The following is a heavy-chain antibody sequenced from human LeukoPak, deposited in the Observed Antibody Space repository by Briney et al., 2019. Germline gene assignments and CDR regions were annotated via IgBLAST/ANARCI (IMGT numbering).Heavy chain of an antibody. CDR2: ISWNSGSI. J-gene: IGHJ4*02. Sequence: QPGGSLRLSCAASGFTFDDYAMHWVRQAPGKGLEWVSGISWNSGSIGYADSVKGRFTISRDNSKNTLYLQMNSLRAEDTAVYYCAKGRIAAAGTPFDYWGQGTLVTVSS. D-gene: IGHD6-13*01. CDR3: AKGRIAAAGTPFDY. V-gene: IGHV3-9*01. CDR1: GFTFDDYA.